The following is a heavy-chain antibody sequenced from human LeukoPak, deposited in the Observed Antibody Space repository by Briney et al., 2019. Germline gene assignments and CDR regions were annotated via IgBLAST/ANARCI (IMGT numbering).Heavy chain of an antibody. D-gene: IGHD2-15*01. V-gene: IGHV4-38-2*02. CDR1: AYSISSGYY. Sequence: SETLSLTCAVSAYSISSGYYWGWIRQPPGKGLEWIGSIYHSGSTYYNPSLKSRVTISVDTSKNQFSLKLSSVTAADTAVYYCARDGYCSGGSCYSSWFDPWGQGTLVTVSS. CDR3: ARDGYCSGGSCYSSWFDP. CDR2: IYHSGST. J-gene: IGHJ5*02.